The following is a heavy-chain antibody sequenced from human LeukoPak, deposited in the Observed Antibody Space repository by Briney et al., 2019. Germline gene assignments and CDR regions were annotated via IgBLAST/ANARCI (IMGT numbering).Heavy chain of an antibody. CDR3: ARDEGSSGWYLPFDP. J-gene: IGHJ5*02. D-gene: IGHD6-19*01. V-gene: IGHV3-21*01. CDR2: ISSSSSYI. CDR1: GFTFSSYS. Sequence: PGGSLRLSCAASGFTFSSYSMNWVRQAPGKGLEWVSSISSSSSYIYYADSVKGRFTISRDNAKNSLYLQMNSLRAEDTAVYYCARDEGSSGWYLPFDPWGQGTLVTVSS.